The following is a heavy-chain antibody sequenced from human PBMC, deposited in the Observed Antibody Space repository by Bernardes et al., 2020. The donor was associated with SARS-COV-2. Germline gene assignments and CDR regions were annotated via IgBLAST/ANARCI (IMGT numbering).Heavy chain of an antibody. Sequence: GGSLRLSCAASGFTVSSNYMSWVRQAPGKGLEWVSVIYSGGSTYYADSVKGRFTISRDNSKNTLYLQMNSLRAEDTAVYYCARASTQHWMEWLSTDWGQGTLVTVSS. D-gene: IGHD3-3*01. CDR2: IYSGGST. V-gene: IGHV3-66*01. CDR3: ARASTQHWMEWLSTD. CDR1: GFTVSSNY. J-gene: IGHJ4*02.